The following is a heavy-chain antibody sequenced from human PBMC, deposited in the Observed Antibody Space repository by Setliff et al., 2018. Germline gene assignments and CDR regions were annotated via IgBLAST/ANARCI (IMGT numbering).Heavy chain of an antibody. Sequence: PSETLSLTCTVSGGSISNNYWNLIRQPPGKGLQWIGYICYSGNTNYNPSLKSRVTIPVDTSKNQFSLKLSSVTAADTAVYHCARDVCYYDSSEKFLLDYWGQGALVTVSS. J-gene: IGHJ4*02. D-gene: IGHD3-22*01. CDR2: ICYSGNT. CDR3: ARDVCYYDSSEKFLLDY. CDR1: GGSISNNY. V-gene: IGHV4-59*01.